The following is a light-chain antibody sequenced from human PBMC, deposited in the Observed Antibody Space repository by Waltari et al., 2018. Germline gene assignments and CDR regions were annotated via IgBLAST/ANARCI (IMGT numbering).Light chain of an antibody. V-gene: IGLV2-14*03. CDR3: SSYTSSTTLLLI. CDR1: SSDVGGSNY. CDR2: DVS. Sequence: QSALTQPASVSGSPGQSLTISCTGTSSDVGGSNYVSWYQKHPGKAPKLLIYDVSNRPSGVSNRFSASKSGNTASLIISGLQAEDEADYYCSSYTSSTTLLLIFGGGTKLTVL. J-gene: IGLJ2*01.